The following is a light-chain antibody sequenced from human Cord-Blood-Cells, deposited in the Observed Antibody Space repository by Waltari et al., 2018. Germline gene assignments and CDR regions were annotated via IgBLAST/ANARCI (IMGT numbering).Light chain of an antibody. CDR3: QKYNSAPWT. J-gene: IGKJ1*01. CDR2: AAS. V-gene: IGKV1-27*01. CDR1: QGISNY. Sequence: IQMTQSSSSLSASVRDRVTLTCRASQGISNYLAWYQQKPGKVPKLLIYAASTLQSGVPSRFSGSGSGTDFTLTISSLQPEDVATYYCQKYNSAPWTFGQGTKVEIK.